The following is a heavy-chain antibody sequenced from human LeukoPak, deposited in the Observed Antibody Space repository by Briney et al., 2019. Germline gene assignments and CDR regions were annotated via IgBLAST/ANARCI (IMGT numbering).Heavy chain of an antibody. J-gene: IGHJ6*03. Sequence: ASVKVSCKASGYMFISYGISWVRQAPGQGLEWMGWIGVYNGNTNYAQKLQDRVTMTTDTSTSTAYMELRSLRSDDTAVYYCARVRGINNYYYYYMDVWGKGTTVTVSS. V-gene: IGHV1-18*01. CDR3: ARVRGINNYYYYYMDV. D-gene: IGHD1/OR15-1a*01. CDR2: IGVYNGNT. CDR1: GYMFISYG.